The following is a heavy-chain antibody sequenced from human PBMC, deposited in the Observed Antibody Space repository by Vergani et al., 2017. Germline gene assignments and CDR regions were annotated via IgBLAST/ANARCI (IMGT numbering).Heavy chain of an antibody. Sequence: QVQLQESGPGLVKPSGTLSLTCAVSGGSISSSNWWSWVRQPPGKGLEWIGEIYHSGSTNYNPSLKSRVTISVDKSKNQFSLKLSSVTAADTAVYYCASPRYQLLFRFGREAKPLYYYYYMDVWGKGTTVTVSS. CDR2: IYHSGST. CDR1: GGSISSSNW. D-gene: IGHD2-2*01. V-gene: IGHV4-4*02. J-gene: IGHJ6*03. CDR3: ASPRYQLLFRFGREAKPLYYYYYMDV.